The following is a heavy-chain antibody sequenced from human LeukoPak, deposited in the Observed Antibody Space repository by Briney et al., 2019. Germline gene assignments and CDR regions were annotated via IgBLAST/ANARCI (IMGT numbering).Heavy chain of an antibody. V-gene: IGHV1-2*02. CDR3: ARIERVMPGIPSAGLGF. D-gene: IGHD6-13*01. CDR2: ISPNSGDT. Sequence: ASVKVSCKASGYTFTGYYIHWVRQAPGQGLEWMGWISPNSGDTNYEQKFQGRVTLTRDTSIRTAYMELSRLRFDDTAVYYCARIERVMPGIPSAGLGFWGQGTLVSASS. CDR1: GYTFTGYY. J-gene: IGHJ4*02.